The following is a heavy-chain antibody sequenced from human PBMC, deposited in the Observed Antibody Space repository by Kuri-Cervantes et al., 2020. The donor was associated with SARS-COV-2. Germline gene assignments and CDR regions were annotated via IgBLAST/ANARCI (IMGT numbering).Heavy chain of an antibody. CDR2: IYNTGST. D-gene: IGHD7-27*01. V-gene: IGHV4-59*11. J-gene: IGHJ4*02. CDR3: AGGSNWANVPLDY. CDR1: GDSFSSRY. Sequence: SETLSLTCTVSGDSFSSRYWSWIRQPPGKGLEYIAYIYNTGSTNYNPSFKSRVTISVDTSKNQFSLKLSSVTAVDTAVYYCAGGSNWANVPLDYWGQETLVTVSS.